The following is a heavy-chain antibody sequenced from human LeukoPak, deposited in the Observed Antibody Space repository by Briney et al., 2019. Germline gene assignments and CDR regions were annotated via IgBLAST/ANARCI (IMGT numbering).Heavy chain of an antibody. CDR1: GYSFTSYW. CDR2: IYPGDSDT. D-gene: IGHD5-12*01. CDR3: ARLANDYGRNYYMDV. J-gene: IGHJ6*03. Sequence: SGESLKISCKGSGYSFTSYWIGWVRQMPGKGLEWMGIIYPGDSDTRYSPSFQGQVTISADKSISTAYLQWSSLKASDTAMYYCARLANDYGRNYYMDVWGKGTTVTVSS. V-gene: IGHV5-51*01.